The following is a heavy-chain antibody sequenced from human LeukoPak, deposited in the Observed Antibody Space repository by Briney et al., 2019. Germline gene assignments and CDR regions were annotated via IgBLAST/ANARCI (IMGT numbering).Heavy chain of an antibody. V-gene: IGHV1-69*06. CDR2: LIPLFDTA. D-gene: IGHD1-1*01. Sequence: ASVKLSCKASGGTFSSYAISCVPQAPGQGLEWMRGLIPLFDTAKYTQKSQRRVTITADKSTSTAYMELSSLRSEDTAVYYCARGKLEGIDYWGQGTLVTVSS. CDR3: ARGKLEGIDY. J-gene: IGHJ4*02. CDR1: GGTFSSYA.